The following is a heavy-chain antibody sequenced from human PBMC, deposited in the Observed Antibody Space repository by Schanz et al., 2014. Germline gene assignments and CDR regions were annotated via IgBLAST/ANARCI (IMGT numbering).Heavy chain of an antibody. Sequence: VHLVESGGGLVKPGGSLRLSCAASGFTFTNAWMSWVRQAPGKGLEWVAFIWSDGSRTYHAESVKGRFTTSRDNSKNTMYLQMNSLRAEDTAVYYCARPIYDLWSGSFDYWGQGTLVTVSS. D-gene: IGHD3-3*01. CDR2: IWSDGSRT. V-gene: IGHV3-33*08. CDR3: ARPIYDLWSGSFDY. CDR1: GFTFTNAW. J-gene: IGHJ4*02.